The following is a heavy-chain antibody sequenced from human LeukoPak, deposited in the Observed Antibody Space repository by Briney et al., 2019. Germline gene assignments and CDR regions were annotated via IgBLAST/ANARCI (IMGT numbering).Heavy chain of an antibody. J-gene: IGHJ4*02. CDR3: TTEPRD. Sequence: GSLRLSCAASGFSFIHSWMSWVRQAPGKGLEWVGRIKSKKDGGAIDYAAPVKGRFTISRDDSKNMVHLQISSLKTEDTAVYYCTTEPRDWGQGTLVTVSS. V-gene: IGHV3-15*01. CDR1: GFSFIHSW. CDR2: IKSKKDGGAI.